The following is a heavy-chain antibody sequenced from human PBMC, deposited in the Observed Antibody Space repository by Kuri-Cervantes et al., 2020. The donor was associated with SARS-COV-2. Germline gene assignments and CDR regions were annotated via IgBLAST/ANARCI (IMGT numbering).Heavy chain of an antibody. CDR1: GFTFNNYA. J-gene: IGHJ4*02. CDR3: ARGKALWDWLLYAFGDY. Sequence: GESLKISCAASGFTFNNYALTWVRQAPGKGLEWVSSVSGSGYSTYYADSVKGRFTISRDNAKNSLYLQMNSLRAEDTAVYYCARGKALWDWLLYAFGDYWGQGTLVTVSS. CDR2: VSGSGYST. D-gene: IGHD3/OR15-3a*01. V-gene: IGHV3-23*01.